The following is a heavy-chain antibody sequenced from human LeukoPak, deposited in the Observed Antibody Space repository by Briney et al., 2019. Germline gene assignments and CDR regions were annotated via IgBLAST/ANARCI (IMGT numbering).Heavy chain of an antibody. D-gene: IGHD5-24*01. CDR2: IYPGDSDT. J-gene: IGHJ3*02. CDR3: ARQMATVGDDSFDS. Sequence: GESLKISCKGSGYSFASYWIGWVRQMPGKGLEWMGIIYPGDSDTRYSPSFQGQVTISADKSISTAYLQWSTLKASDTAMYYCARQMATVGDDSFDSWGQGTMVTVSS. CDR1: GYSFASYW. V-gene: IGHV5-51*01.